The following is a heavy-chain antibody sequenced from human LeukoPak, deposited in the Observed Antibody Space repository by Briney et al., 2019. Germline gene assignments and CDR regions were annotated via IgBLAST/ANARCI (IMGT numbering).Heavy chain of an antibody. D-gene: IGHD3-10*01. Sequence: ASVKVSCRASGYNFNDYYLHWLRQAPGQGLEWMAWINPGSGVTQYGQKFQGWVTMARDTSIGTAYIELTRLTPDDTALYYCARMGDSGSYGFDIWGQGTMVTVSS. CDR2: INPGSGVT. CDR1: GYNFNDYY. CDR3: ARMGDSGSYGFDI. J-gene: IGHJ3*02. V-gene: IGHV1-2*04.